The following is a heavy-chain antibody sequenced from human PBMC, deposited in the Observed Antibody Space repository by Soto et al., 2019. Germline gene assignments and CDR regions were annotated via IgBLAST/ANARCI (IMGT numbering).Heavy chain of an antibody. J-gene: IGHJ5*02. Sequence: SETLSLTCAVYGGSFSGYYWGWIRQPPGKGLEWIGDINYSGSTNYNPSLKSRVTISVDTSKNQVSLKVSSVTAADTAVYYCARHRGQSNSWYNHWGQGTLVTVSS. CDR1: GGSFSGYY. CDR2: INYSGST. CDR3: ARHRGQSNSWYNH. V-gene: IGHV4-34*01.